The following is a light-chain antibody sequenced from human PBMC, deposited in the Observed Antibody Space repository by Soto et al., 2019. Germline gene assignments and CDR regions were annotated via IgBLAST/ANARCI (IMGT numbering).Light chain of an antibody. J-gene: IGKJ5*01. CDR3: QQYNNWPPQIT. CDR2: GAS. Sequence: EIVMTQSPATLSVSPGERATLSCRASQSVSSNLAWYQQKPGQAPRLLIYGASSRATGIPDRFSGSGSGTDFTLTISRLEPEDFAVYYCQQYNNWPPQITFGQGTRLEIK. V-gene: IGKV3D-15*01. CDR1: QSVSSN.